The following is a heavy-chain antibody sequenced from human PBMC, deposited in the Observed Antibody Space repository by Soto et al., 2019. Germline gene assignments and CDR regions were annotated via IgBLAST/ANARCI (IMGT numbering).Heavy chain of an antibody. D-gene: IGHD6-6*01. CDR3: AKVKSIAARPGYYFDY. Sequence: GGSRRLSCAASGFTFSSYGMHWVRQAPGKGLEWVAVISYDGSNKYYADSVKGRFTISRDNSKNTLYLQMNSLRAEDTAVYYCAKVKSIAARPGYYFDYWGQGTLVTVSS. V-gene: IGHV3-30*18. CDR1: GFTFSSYG. CDR2: ISYDGSNK. J-gene: IGHJ4*02.